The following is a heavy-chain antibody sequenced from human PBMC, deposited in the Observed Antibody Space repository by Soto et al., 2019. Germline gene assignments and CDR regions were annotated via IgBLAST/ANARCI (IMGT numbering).Heavy chain of an antibody. Sequence: SETLSLTCTVSGGSISSYYWSWIRQPPGKGLEWIGYIYYSGSTNYNPSLKSRVTISVDTSKNQFSLNLSSMTAADTAMYYCAREVGVRYTFDPWGQGTLVTVYS. CDR2: IYYSGST. CDR1: GGSISSYY. CDR3: AREVGVRYTFDP. J-gene: IGHJ5*02. D-gene: IGHD2-15*01. V-gene: IGHV4-59*01.